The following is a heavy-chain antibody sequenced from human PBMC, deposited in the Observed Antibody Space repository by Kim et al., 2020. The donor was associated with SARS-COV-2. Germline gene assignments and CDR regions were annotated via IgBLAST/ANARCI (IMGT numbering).Heavy chain of an antibody. V-gene: IGHV4-59*01. CDR2: IYYSGST. CDR1: GGSISSYY. CDR3: ARWSRWFDP. J-gene: IGHJ5*02. Sequence: SETLSLTCTVSGGSISSYYWSWFRQPPGKGLEWIGYIYYSGSTNYNPSLKSRVTISVDTSKNQFSLKLSSVTAADTAVYYCARWSRWFDPWGQGTLVTVSS.